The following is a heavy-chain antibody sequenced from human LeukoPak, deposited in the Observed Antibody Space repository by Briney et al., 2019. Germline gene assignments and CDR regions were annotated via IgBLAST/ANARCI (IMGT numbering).Heavy chain of an antibody. CDR3: ARYTWDTHRAFDI. CDR1: GYTFTSYD. CDR2: MNPNSGNT. V-gene: IGHV1-8*01. D-gene: IGHD1-26*01. Sequence: ASVKVSCKASGYTFTSYDINWVRQATGQGLEWMGWMNPNSGNTGYAQKFQGRVTMTRDTSISTGYMELSSLRSDDTAVYYCARYTWDTHRAFDIWGQGTMVTVSS. J-gene: IGHJ3*02.